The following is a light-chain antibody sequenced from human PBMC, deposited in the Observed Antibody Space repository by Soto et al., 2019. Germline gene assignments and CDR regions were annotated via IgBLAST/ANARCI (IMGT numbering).Light chain of an antibody. J-gene: IGKJ1*01. CDR2: GAS. Sequence: EIVLTQSPGTLSLSPGERATLSCRASQSVSSSNLAWYQQKPGQAPRLLIYGASSRATGIPDRFSGSRSGTDFTLTISRLESEDFAVYYCQQYGSTPRTFGQGTKVEIK. CDR3: QQYGSTPRT. CDR1: QSVSSSN. V-gene: IGKV3-20*01.